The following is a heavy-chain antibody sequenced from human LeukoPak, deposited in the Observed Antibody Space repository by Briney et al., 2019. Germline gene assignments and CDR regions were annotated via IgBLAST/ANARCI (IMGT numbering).Heavy chain of an antibody. D-gene: IGHD1-7*01. CDR3: TRSRFRRLELLYFDY. Sequence: GGSLRLSCTASGFTFGDYAMSWFRQAPGKGLEWVGFIRSKAYGGTTEYAASVKGRFTISRDDSKSTAYLQMNSLKTEDTAVYYCTRSRFRRLELLYFDYWGQGTLVTVSS. V-gene: IGHV3-49*03. CDR2: IRSKAYGGTT. J-gene: IGHJ4*02. CDR1: GFTFGDYA.